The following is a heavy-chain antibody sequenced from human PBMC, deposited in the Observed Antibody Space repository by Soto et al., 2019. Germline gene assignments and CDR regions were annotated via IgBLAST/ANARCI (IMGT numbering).Heavy chain of an antibody. CDR1: GFTFSSYA. CDR2: ISYDGSNK. Sequence: QVQLVESGGGVVQPGRSLRLSCAASGFTFSSYAMYWVRQAPGKGLEWVAVISYDGSNKYYADSVKGRFTISRDNSKNTLYLQRNSLRAEDTAVYYCARGNSSSSLDHWGQGTVVTVSP. V-gene: IGHV3-30-3*01. D-gene: IGHD6-6*01. CDR3: ARGNSSSSLDH. J-gene: IGHJ4*02.